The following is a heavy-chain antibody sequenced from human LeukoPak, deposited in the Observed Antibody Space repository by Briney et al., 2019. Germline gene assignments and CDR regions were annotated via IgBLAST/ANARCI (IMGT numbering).Heavy chain of an antibody. CDR2: INPSGGST. V-gene: IGHV1-46*01. CDR1: GDTFTSYY. D-gene: IGHD5-18*01. Sequence: ASVKVSCKASGDTFTSYYMHWVRQAPGQGLEWMGIINPSGGSTSYAQKFQGRVTMTRDTSTSTVYMELSSLRSEDTAVYYCARGPRIQLNDAPYYYYGMDVWGQGTTVTVSS. CDR3: ARGPRIQLNDAPYYYYGMDV. J-gene: IGHJ6*02.